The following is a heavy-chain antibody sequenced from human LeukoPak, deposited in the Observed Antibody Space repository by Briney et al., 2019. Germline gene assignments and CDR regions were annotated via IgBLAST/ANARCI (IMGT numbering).Heavy chain of an antibody. CDR3: APYGGSGWPGKDI. CDR2: IIPILGIA. Sequence: ASVKVSCKASGGTFSSYAISWVRQAPGQGLEWMGRIIPILGIANYAQKFQGRVTITADKSTSTAYMELSSLRSEDTAVYYRAPYGGSGWPGKDIWGQGTMVTVSS. J-gene: IGHJ3*02. CDR1: GGTFSSYA. D-gene: IGHD6-19*01. V-gene: IGHV1-69*04.